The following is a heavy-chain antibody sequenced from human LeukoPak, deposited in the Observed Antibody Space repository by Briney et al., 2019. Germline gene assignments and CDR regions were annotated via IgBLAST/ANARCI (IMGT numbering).Heavy chain of an antibody. CDR2: ISYDGSNK. J-gene: IGHJ4*02. CDR3: ARASRGYSGYDASALIDY. D-gene: IGHD5-12*01. Sequence: PGGSLRLSCAASGFTFSTFAMHWVRQAPGKGLERVAVISYDGSNKYYADSVKGRFTISRDNSKNTLYLQMSSLRAEDTAVYYCARASRGYSGYDASALIDYWGQGTLVTVSS. CDR1: GFTFSTFA. V-gene: IGHV3-30-3*01.